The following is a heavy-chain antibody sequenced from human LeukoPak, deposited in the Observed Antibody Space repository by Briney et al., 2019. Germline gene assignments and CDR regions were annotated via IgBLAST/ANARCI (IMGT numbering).Heavy chain of an antibody. Sequence: SETLSLTCAVYGGSFSSYYWSWIRHPPGKGLEWIGEINHSGSTNYNPSLKSRVTISVDTSKNQFSLKLSSVTAADTAVYYCAREREARYCSSTSCIYYYYGMDVWGQGTTVTVSS. J-gene: IGHJ6*02. CDR1: GGSFSSYY. CDR2: INHSGST. D-gene: IGHD2-2*01. CDR3: AREREARYCSSTSCIYYYYGMDV. V-gene: IGHV4-34*01.